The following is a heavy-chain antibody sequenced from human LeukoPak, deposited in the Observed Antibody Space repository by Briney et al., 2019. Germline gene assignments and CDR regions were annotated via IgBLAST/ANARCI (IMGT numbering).Heavy chain of an antibody. Sequence: ASVKVSCKASGYTFTRYDINWVRQATGQGLEWMGWMNPNSGNTDYAQKFQGRVTMTRNTSISTAYMELSSLRSEDTAVYYCARVETGSEPGGYWGQGTLATVSS. CDR3: ARVETGSEPGGY. J-gene: IGHJ4*02. CDR1: GYTFTRYD. CDR2: MNPNSGNT. V-gene: IGHV1-8*01. D-gene: IGHD1-26*01.